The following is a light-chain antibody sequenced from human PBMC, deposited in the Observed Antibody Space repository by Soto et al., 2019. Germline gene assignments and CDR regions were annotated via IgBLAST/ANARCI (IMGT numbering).Light chain of an antibody. CDR1: QSINSY. CDR3: QQSYTTPVT. V-gene: IGKV1-39*01. CDR2: AAS. Sequence: DIQMTQSPSSLSASVGDRVTITCRASQSINSYLNWYQQEPGRAPKLLIYAASSFQYGVPSRFSGSGSGTDFTLTISSLQPEDFATYYCQQSYTTPVTFGPGTKVDIK. J-gene: IGKJ3*01.